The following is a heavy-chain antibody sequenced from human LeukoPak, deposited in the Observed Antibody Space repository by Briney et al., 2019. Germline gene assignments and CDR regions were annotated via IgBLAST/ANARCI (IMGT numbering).Heavy chain of an antibody. CDR2: IYSGGST. J-gene: IGHJ4*02. CDR1: GFTVSSNY. CDR3: AGGLRYFGKDY. D-gene: IGHD3-9*01. Sequence: GGSLRLSCAASGFTVSSNYMSWVRQAPGKGLEWVSIIYSGGSTFYADSVKGRFTISRDNAKNSLYLQMNSLRAEDTAVYYCAGGLRYFGKDYWGQGTLVTVSS. V-gene: IGHV3-53*01.